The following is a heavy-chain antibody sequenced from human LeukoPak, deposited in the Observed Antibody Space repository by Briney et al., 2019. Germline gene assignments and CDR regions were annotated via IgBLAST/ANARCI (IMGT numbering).Heavy chain of an antibody. CDR3: ARIGAYYYGSGTLGWFDP. J-gene: IGHJ5*02. D-gene: IGHD3-10*01. CDR2: IYHSGST. V-gene: IGHV4-38-2*02. Sequence: SETLSLTCTVSGYSITSGYYWGWIRQPPGKGLEWIGSIYHSGSTHYNPSLNSRVTMSVDTSKNQVSLKLSSVTAADTAVYYCARIGAYYYGSGTLGWFDPWGQGTLVTVSS. CDR1: GYSITSGYY.